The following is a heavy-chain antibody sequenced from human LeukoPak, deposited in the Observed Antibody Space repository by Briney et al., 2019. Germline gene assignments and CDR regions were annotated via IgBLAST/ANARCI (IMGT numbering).Heavy chain of an antibody. Sequence: SETLSPTCTVSGGSISSYYWSWIRQPAGKGLEWIGRIYTSGSTNYNPSLKSRVTMSVDTSKNQFSLKLSSVTAADTAVYYCARTVVSITMVRGVILPTSGMDVWGQGTTVTVSS. CDR1: GGSISSYY. V-gene: IGHV4-4*07. J-gene: IGHJ6*02. D-gene: IGHD3-10*01. CDR2: IYTSGST. CDR3: ARTVVSITMVRGVILPTSGMDV.